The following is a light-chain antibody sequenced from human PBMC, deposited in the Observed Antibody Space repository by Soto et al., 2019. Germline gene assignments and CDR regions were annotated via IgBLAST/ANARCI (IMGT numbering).Light chain of an antibody. J-gene: IGKJ4*01. CDR2: DAS. Sequence: EIVLTQSPATLSSVPGERATLSCRASQSVGSYLAWYQHKPGQAPRLLISDASNRATGIPARFSGSGSETDFTLTISSLEPEDSAVYYCQQRSNWPSLTFGGGTKVDIK. CDR3: QQRSNWPSLT. CDR1: QSVGSY. V-gene: IGKV3-11*01.